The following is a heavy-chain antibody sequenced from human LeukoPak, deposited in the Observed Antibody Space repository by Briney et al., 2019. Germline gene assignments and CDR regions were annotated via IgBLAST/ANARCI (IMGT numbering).Heavy chain of an antibody. D-gene: IGHD3-9*01. CDR3: ARGQLDPYDILTGYFD. J-gene: IGHJ4*02. V-gene: IGHV4-31*03. Sequence: SQTLSLTCTVSGGSISSGGYYWSWIRQHPGKGLEWIGYIYYSGSTYYNPSLKSRVTISVDTSKNQFSLKLSSVTAADTAVYYRARGQLDPYDILTGYFDWGQGTLVTVSS. CDR1: GGSISSGGYY. CDR2: IYYSGST.